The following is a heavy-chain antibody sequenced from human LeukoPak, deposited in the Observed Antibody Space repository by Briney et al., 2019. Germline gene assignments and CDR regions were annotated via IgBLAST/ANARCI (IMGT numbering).Heavy chain of an antibody. CDR2: MNPNSGNT. V-gene: IGHV1-8*01. CDR1: AYTFTSYD. J-gene: IGHJ4*02. CDR3: GQDFEY. Sequence: ASVKVSCKSSAYTFTSYDIDGVGQATGQGLEWMGWMNPNSGNTGYAQKFQGRVTMTRTISISTAYMELSSVRSEDTAVYYCGQDFEYWGQGTLVTVSS.